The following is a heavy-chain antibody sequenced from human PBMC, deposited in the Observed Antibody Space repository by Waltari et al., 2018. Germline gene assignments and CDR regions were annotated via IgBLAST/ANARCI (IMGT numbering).Heavy chain of an antibody. V-gene: IGHV3-7*01. CDR3: SRSLDV. CDR2: IKQDGSEK. Sequence: EVQLVESGGGLVQPGGSLRLPCAASGFTFGNYWMDWVRQAPGKGLEWVANIKQDGSEKYFVDSVKGRFTISRDNAKNSLYLQMNSLRAEDTAVYYCSRSLDVWGQGTTVTVSS. CDR1: GFTFGNYW. J-gene: IGHJ6*02.